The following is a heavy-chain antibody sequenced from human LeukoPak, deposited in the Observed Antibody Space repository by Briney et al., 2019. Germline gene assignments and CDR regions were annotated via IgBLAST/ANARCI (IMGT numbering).Heavy chain of an antibody. J-gene: IGHJ4*02. V-gene: IGHV3-30*03. CDR1: GFTFSSYG. Sequence: PGGSLRLSCAASGFTFSSYGMHWVRQAPGKGLEWVAVISYDGSNRYYADSVKGRFTISRDNSKNTLYLQMNSLRAEDTAVYYCAVNGDYVDYWGQGTLVTVSS. CDR3: AVNGDYVDY. CDR2: ISYDGSNR. D-gene: IGHD4-17*01.